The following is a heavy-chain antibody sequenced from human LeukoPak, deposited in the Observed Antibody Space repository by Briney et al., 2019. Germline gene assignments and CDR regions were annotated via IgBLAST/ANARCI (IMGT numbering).Heavy chain of an antibody. V-gene: IGHV4-34*01. J-gene: IGHJ4*02. CDR2: INHSGST. CDR1: GGSFGGYY. D-gene: IGHD6-19*01. Sequence: SETLSLTCAVYGGSFGGYYWSWIRQPPGKGLEWIGEINHSGSTNYNPSLKSRVTISVDTSKNQFSLKLSSVTAADTAVYYCARGLAVAGTRGYYFDYWGQGTLVTVSS. CDR3: ARGLAVAGTRGYYFDY.